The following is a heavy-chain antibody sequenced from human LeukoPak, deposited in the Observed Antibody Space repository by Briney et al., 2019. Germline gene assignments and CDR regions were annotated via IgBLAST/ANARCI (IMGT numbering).Heavy chain of an antibody. Sequence: GGSLRLSCAASGFTFSSYSMNWVRQAPGKGLEWVSSISSSSSYIYYADSVKGRFTISRDNAKNSLYLQMNSLRAEDTAVYYCARAANSGSYSSFFDYWGQGTLVTVSS. CDR3: ARAANSGSYSSFFDY. V-gene: IGHV3-21*01. CDR2: ISSSSSYI. J-gene: IGHJ4*02. D-gene: IGHD1-26*01. CDR1: GFTFSSYS.